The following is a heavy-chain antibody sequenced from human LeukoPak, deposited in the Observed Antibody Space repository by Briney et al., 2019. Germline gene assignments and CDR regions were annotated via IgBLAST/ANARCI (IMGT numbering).Heavy chain of an antibody. D-gene: IGHD2-21*02. CDR1: GGSISSYY. V-gene: IGHV4-59*01. CDR3: ARXKTXCGGDCYEIPHGXXYYGMDV. Sequence: SETLSLTCTVSGGSISSYYWSWIRQPPGKGLEWIGYIYXSGSTNYNPSLKSRVTISVDTSKNQFSLKLSSVTAADTAVYYCARXKTXCGGDCYEIPHGXXYYGMDVWGQGTTVTVSS. J-gene: IGHJ6*02. CDR2: IYXSGST.